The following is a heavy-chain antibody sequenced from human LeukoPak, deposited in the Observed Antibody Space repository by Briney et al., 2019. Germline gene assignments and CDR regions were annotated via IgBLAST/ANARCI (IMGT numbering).Heavy chain of an antibody. V-gene: IGHV1-69*06. CDR2: IIPIFGTA. D-gene: IGHD3-22*01. J-gene: IGHJ1*01. Sequence: SVKVSCKASGYTFTSYAISWVRQAPGQGLEWMGGIIPIFGTANYAQKFQGRVTITADKSTSTAYMELSSLRSEDTAVYYCACRPSSGYYAEYFQHWGQGTLVTVSS. CDR1: GYTFTSYA. CDR3: ACRPSSGYYAEYFQH.